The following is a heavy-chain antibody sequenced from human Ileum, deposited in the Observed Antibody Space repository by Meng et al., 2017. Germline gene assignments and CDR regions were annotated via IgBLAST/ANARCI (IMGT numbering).Heavy chain of an antibody. D-gene: IGHD4-23*01. J-gene: IGHJ4*02. Sequence: QVQLQGAGQGLVKALATLSLTCSVSGASMSVVSYWSWVRQSPGKGLEWIGQIDHLGIAYYKPSLKSRVTMSIDQSKSQFSLRLTSVSAADTAVYYCARHGGYYQDFWGQGTLVTVSS. CDR2: IDHLGIA. CDR3: ARHGGYYQDF. V-gene: IGHV4-4*02. CDR1: GASMSVVSY.